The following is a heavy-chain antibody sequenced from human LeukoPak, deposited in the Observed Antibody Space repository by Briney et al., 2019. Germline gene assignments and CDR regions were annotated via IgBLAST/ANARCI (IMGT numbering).Heavy chain of an antibody. D-gene: IGHD1-7*01. CDR3: AKGAGYNWNYFSYYYYYYMDV. CDR2: INNSGGST. J-gene: IGHJ6*03. CDR1: GFTFNYYG. V-gene: IGHV3-23*01. Sequence: RAGGSLRLSCAASGFTFNYYGMSWVRQAPGKGLEWVSSINNSGGSTYYADSVKGRFTISRDNSRNTLYLQMNSLRAEDTAVYYCAKGAGYNWNYFSYYYYYYMDVWGKGTTVTVSS.